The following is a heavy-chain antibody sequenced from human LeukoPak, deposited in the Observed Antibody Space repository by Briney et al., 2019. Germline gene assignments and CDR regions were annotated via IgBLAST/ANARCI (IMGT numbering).Heavy chain of an antibody. D-gene: IGHD2-2*01. J-gene: IGHJ1*01. CDR2: INTNTGNP. CDR3: ASGGYCSSTSCTRGGEYFQH. CDR1: GYTFTSYA. V-gene: IGHV7-4-1*02. Sequence: GASVKVSCKASGYTFTSYAMNWVRQAPGQGLEWMGWINTNTGNPTYAQGFTGRFVFSLDTSVSTAYLQISSLKAEDTAVYYCASGGYCSSTSCTRGGEYFQHWGQGTLVTVSS.